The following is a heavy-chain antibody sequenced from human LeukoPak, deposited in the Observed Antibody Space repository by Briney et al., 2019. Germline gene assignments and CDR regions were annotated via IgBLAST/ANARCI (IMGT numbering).Heavy chain of an antibody. D-gene: IGHD6-13*01. J-gene: IGHJ2*01. V-gene: IGHV4-38-2*01. Sequence: SETLSLTCAVSGYSISSGYYWGWIRQPPGKGLEWIGEINHSGSTNYNPSLKSRVTISVDTSKNQFSLKLSSVTAADTAVYYCARGDGSSSWTPHWYFDLWGRGTLVTVSS. CDR3: ARGDGSSSWTPHWYFDL. CDR2: INHSGST. CDR1: GYSISSGYY.